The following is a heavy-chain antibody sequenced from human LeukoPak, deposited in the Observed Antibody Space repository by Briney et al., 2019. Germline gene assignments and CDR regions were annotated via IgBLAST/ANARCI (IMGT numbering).Heavy chain of an antibody. J-gene: IGHJ4*02. CDR2: INSDRSST. V-gene: IGHV3-74*01. CDR3: VRDKSSGHWSTDY. CDR1: GFTFSSYW. D-gene: IGHD3-22*01. Sequence: GGSLRHSCAASGFTFSSYWMHWVRQVPGKGLVWVSRINSDRSSTNYADSVKGRFTISRDNAKNTLYLQMNSLRAEDTAVYYCVRDKSSGHWSTDYWGQGTLVTVS.